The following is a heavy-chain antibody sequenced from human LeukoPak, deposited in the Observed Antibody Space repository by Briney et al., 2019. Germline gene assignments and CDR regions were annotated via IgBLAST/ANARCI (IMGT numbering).Heavy chain of an antibody. Sequence: PGGSLRLSCAASGFTFSSYGMHWVRQAPGRGLEWVAVISYDGSNKYYADSVKGRFTISRDNSKNTLYLHMNSLRAEDTALYYCAKDGSSSWYYFDYWGQGTLVTVSS. CDR2: ISYDGSNK. D-gene: IGHD6-13*01. CDR1: GFTFSSYG. V-gene: IGHV3-30*18. CDR3: AKDGSSSWYYFDY. J-gene: IGHJ4*02.